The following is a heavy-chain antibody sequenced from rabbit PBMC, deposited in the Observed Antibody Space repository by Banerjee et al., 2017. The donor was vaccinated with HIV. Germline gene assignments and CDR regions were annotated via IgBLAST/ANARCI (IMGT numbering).Heavy chain of an antibody. D-gene: IGHD6-1*01. CDR3: ARDGWPGDYSYAPNL. Sequence: QSVEESGGDLVKPGGTLTLTCTVSGFSFSSGYYMCWVRQAAGKGLEWVACIDADSGGGPVYASWAKGRFTISKTSSTTVTLQMTSLTAADTATYFCARDGWPGDYSYAPNLWGPGTLVTVS. CDR1: GFSFSSGYY. CDR2: IDADSGGGP. J-gene: IGHJ4*01. V-gene: IGHV1S40*01.